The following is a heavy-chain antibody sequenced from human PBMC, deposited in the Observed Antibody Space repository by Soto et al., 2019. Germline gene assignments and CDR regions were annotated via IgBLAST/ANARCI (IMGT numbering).Heavy chain of an antibody. J-gene: IGHJ4*02. V-gene: IGHV3-23*01. CDR1: GFTFSSYA. Sequence: EVQLLESGGGLVQPGGSLRLSCAASGFTFSSYAMSWVRQAPGKGLEWVSAISGSGGSTYYADSVKGRFIISRDNSKNTLYLRMNSLRAEDTAVYYCAKDRAVYCRGGSCSDFDYWGQGTLVTVSS. CDR3: AKDRAVYCRGGSCSDFDY. D-gene: IGHD2-15*01. CDR2: ISGSGGST.